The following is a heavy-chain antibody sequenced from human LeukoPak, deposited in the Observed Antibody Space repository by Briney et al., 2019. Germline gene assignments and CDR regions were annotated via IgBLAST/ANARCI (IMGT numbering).Heavy chain of an antibody. V-gene: IGHV3-74*01. CDR3: ATLDSSYCTSTTCQAADY. Sequence: QPGGSLRLSCAASGITLSRYWMHWVRQAPGKGLVWVSRIRSDGTTTTYADSVKGRFTVSRDNAKNTLYLQMNSLRAEDTAVYYCATLDSSYCTSTTCQAADYWGQGTPVTVSS. CDR2: IRSDGTTT. CDR1: GITLSRYW. D-gene: IGHD2-2*01. J-gene: IGHJ4*02.